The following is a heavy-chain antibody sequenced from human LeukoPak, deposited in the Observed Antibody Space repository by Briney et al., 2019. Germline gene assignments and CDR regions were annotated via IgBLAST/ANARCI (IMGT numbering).Heavy chain of an antibody. D-gene: IGHD3-22*01. Sequence: ASVKVSCKASGYTFTSYDINWVRQATGQGLEWMGWISAYNGNTNYAQKLQGRVTMTTDTSTSTAYMELRSQRSDDTAVYYCARDRVSYYDISGYQRVDYWGQGTLVTVSS. CDR2: ISAYNGNT. J-gene: IGHJ4*02. CDR1: GYTFTSYD. V-gene: IGHV1-18*01. CDR3: ARDRVSYYDISGYQRVDY.